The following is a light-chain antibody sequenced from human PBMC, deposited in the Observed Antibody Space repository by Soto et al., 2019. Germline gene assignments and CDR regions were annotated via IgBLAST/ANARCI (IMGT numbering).Light chain of an antibody. CDR3: QSYDDTNHWV. CDR2: ENN. Sequence: NFMLTQPHCVSGSPGKTVTISCTRSSGRIASNYVQWYQQRPGSSPTTVICENNQRPSGVPDRFSGSIDSSSNSASLTISGLETEDEADYYCQSYDDTNHWVFGGGTKLTVL. J-gene: IGLJ3*02. V-gene: IGLV6-57*01. CDR1: SGRIASNY.